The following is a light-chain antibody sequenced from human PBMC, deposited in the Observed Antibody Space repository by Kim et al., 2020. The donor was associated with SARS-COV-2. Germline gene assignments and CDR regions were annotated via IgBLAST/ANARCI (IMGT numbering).Light chain of an antibody. J-gene: IGLJ3*02. CDR1: NSGSKP. CDR2: RDS. V-gene: IGLV3-9*01. Sequence: VTLGRTPTITFGGDNSGSKPVHWYQQKTGQAPVLVIYRDSSRPAEIPGRFSGSNSGNTATLTVSRAQAGDEADYYCQVWDNNTWVFGAGTQLTVL. CDR3: QVWDNNTWV.